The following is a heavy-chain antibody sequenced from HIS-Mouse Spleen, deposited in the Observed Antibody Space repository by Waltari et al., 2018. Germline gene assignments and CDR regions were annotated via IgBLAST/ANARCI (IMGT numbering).Heavy chain of an antibody. Sequence: QLQLQESGPGLVKPSETLSLTCPVSGGSIRSTSYYWRWIRQSPGKGLEWIGSIYYSGSTYYNPSLKSRVTISVDTSKNQFSLKLSSVTAADTAVYYCAREIPYSSSWYDWYFDLWGRGTLVTVSS. CDR3: AREIPYSSSWYDWYFDL. CDR1: GGSIRSTSYY. J-gene: IGHJ2*01. D-gene: IGHD6-13*01. CDR2: IYYSGST. V-gene: IGHV4-39*07.